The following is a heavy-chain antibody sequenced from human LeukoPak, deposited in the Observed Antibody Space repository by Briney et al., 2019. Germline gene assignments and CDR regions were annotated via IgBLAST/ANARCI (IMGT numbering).Heavy chain of an antibody. J-gene: IGHJ4*02. CDR1: GFTFNNYN. Sequence: GGSLRLSCAASGFTFNNYNMNWVRQAPGKGLEWVSYISSSSSTIYYADSVKGRFTISRDNAKNSLYLQMNSLRAEDTAVYYCAPGYSSSNSVPGNWGQGTLVTVSS. CDR2: ISSSSSTI. V-gene: IGHV3-48*01. CDR3: APGYSSSNSVPGN. D-gene: IGHD6-13*01.